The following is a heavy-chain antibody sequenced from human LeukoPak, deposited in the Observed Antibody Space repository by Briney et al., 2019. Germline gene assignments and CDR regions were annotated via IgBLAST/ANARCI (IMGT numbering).Heavy chain of an antibody. CDR2: ISGSGGST. Sequence: PGGSLRLSCAASGFTLSSYATSWVRQPPGKGLEWVSAISGSGGSTDYADSVKGRFTISRDNSKNTLYLQMNGLRAEDTAVYYCAKDVLAVGATIDFDYWGQGTLVTVSS. V-gene: IGHV3-23*01. J-gene: IGHJ4*02. CDR1: GFTLSSYA. CDR3: AKDVLAVGATIDFDY. D-gene: IGHD1-26*01.